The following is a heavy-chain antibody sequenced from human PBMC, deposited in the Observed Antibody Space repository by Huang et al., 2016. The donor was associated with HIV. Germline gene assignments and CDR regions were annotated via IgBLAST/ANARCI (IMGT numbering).Heavy chain of an antibody. V-gene: IGHV3-23*01. CDR2: SGGSDGGT. CDR1: GFTFSNYA. D-gene: IGHD3-3*01. J-gene: IGHJ3*02. CDR3: AKPNTIFGVGDAFDI. Sequence: EVQLLESGGGLVQPGKSLRLSCAGSGFTFSNYAMSWVRQAPGKGLEWGAGSGGSDGGTYYADAVKGRFTISRDNSKNTVTLQMDSLRAEDTAVYFCAKPNTIFGVGDAFDIWGPGTMVTVSS.